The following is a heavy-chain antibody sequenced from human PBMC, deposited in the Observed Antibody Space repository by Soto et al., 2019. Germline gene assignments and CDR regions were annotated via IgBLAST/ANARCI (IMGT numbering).Heavy chain of an antibody. CDR3: AXDRGYDAHDYYYNAMDV. CDR2: IRGFSPYT. D-gene: IGHD2-15*01. V-gene: IGHV3-21*01. J-gene: IGHJ6*02. CDR1: GFTFRTYT. Sequence: GGSLRLSCISSGFTFRTYTMNWVRQAPGKGLEWVSGIRGFSPYTFYAESVKGRFTISRDNAKNSLYLQMNSLGVEDTAVYYCAXDRGYDAHDYYYNAMDVWGQGTTVTVSS.